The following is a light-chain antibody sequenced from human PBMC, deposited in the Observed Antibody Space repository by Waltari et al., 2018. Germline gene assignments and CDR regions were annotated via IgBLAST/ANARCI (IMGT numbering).Light chain of an antibody. CDR2: DAS. CDR3: QQYNIYSPQA. V-gene: IGKV1-5*01. CDR1: QTIDNY. Sequence: DIQMTQSPSTLSASVGDRVTITCRASQTIDNYLALYQQKPGEAPKVMIYDASTLETGVPSRFSGSGFGTDFSLTISSLQPDDFATYWCQQYNIYSPQAFGQGTKVEVK. J-gene: IGKJ1*01.